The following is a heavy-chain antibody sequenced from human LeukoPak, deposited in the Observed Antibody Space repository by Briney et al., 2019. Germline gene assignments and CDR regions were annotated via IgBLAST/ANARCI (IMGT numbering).Heavy chain of an antibody. Sequence: ASVKVSCKASGGTFSSYAISWVRQAPGQGLEWMGRINPNSGGTNYAQKFQGRVTMTRHTSISTVYMELRRLRSDDTAVYYCARVGYYESSGYYEYWGQGTLVTVSS. CDR1: GGTFSSYA. CDR3: ARVGYYESSGYYEY. CDR2: INPNSGGT. V-gene: IGHV1-2*06. D-gene: IGHD3-22*01. J-gene: IGHJ4*02.